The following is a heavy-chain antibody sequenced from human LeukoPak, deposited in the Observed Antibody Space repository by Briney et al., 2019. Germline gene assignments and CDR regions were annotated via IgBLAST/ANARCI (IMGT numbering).Heavy chain of an antibody. CDR1: GFTFSSYG. V-gene: IGHV3-30*18. J-gene: IGHJ6*02. CDR2: ISCDGSNK. Sequence: QPGGSLRLSCAASGFTFSSYGMHWVRQAPGKGLEWVAVISCDGSNKYYADSVKGRFTISRDNSKNTLYLQMNSLRAEDTAVYYCAKDRLPHYYYYYGMDVWGQGTTVTVSS. CDR3: AKDRLPHYYYYYGMDV. D-gene: IGHD5-18*01.